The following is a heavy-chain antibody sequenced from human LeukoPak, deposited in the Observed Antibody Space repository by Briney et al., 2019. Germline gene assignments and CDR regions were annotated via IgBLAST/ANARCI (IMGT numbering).Heavy chain of an antibody. CDR3: ARDSRPSYGMDV. V-gene: IGHV1-18*01. Sequence: GASVKVSCKASGYTFINHDISWVRQAPGQGLEWMGWISGYNGNTNYVQKFQDGVTMTTDTSTTTAYMELRSLRSDDTAVYYCARDSRPSYGMDVWGKGTTVTVSS. D-gene: IGHD3-16*01. J-gene: IGHJ6*04. CDR2: ISGYNGNT. CDR1: GYTFINHD.